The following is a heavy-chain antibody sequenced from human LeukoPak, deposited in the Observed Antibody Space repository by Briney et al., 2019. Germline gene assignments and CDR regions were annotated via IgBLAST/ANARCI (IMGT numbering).Heavy chain of an antibody. Sequence: TGGSLRLSCAASGFTFSSYAMSWVREAPGKGLEWVSAISGSGGSTYYADSVKGRFTISRDNSKNTLYLQMNSLRAEDTAVYYCAKDRDYYYYGMDVWGQGTTVTVSS. J-gene: IGHJ6*02. CDR3: AKDRDYYYYGMDV. V-gene: IGHV3-23*01. CDR1: GFTFSSYA. D-gene: IGHD3-10*01. CDR2: ISGSGGST.